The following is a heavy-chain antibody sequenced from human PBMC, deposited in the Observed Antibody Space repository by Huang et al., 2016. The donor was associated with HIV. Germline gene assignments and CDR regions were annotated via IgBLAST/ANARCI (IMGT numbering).Heavy chain of an antibody. D-gene: IGHD6-19*01. V-gene: IGHV3-30-3*01. J-gene: IGHJ6*03. CDR3: ARRAVAGIYYYYYMDV. CDR2: ISYDGSNK. Sequence: QVQLVESGGGVVQPGRSLRLSCAASGFTFSNYAMHWVRQAPGKGLEWVAVISYDGSNKYYTYSVKCRFTISRDNSKNALYLQMNSLRAEDTAVYYCARRAVAGIYYYYYMDVWGKGTTVTVSS. CDR1: GFTFSNYA.